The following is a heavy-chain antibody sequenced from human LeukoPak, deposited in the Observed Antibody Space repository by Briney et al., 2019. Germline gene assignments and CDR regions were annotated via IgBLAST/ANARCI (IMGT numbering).Heavy chain of an antibody. J-gene: IGHJ6*03. Sequence: GASVKVSCKTSGYTFTDHYIHWVRQAPGQGPEWMGWINPNSGGTNYAQKFQGRVTMTRDTSISTAYTELSRLRSDDTAVYYCARARNYPDYYYMDVWGKGTTVTVSS. V-gene: IGHV1-2*02. CDR1: GYTFTDHY. CDR2: INPNSGGT. CDR3: ARARNYPDYYYMDV. D-gene: IGHD1-7*01.